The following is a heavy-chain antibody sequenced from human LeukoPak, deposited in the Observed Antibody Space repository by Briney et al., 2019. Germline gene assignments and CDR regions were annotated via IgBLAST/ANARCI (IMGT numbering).Heavy chain of an antibody. J-gene: IGHJ4*02. V-gene: IGHV4-59*08. CDR2: IYYSGST. D-gene: IGHD3-22*01. CDR1: GGSISSYY. CDR3: ARHRGSVSDSSGYYFDY. Sequence: SETLSLTCTVSGGSISSYYWSWIRQPPGKGLEWIGYIYYSGSTNYNPSLKSRVTISVDTSKNQFSLKVSSVTAADTAVYYCARHRGSVSDSSGYYFDYWGQGTLVTVSS.